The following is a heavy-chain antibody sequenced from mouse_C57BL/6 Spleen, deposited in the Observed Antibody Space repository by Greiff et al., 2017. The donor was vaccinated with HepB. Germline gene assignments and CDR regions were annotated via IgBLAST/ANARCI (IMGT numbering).Heavy chain of an antibody. CDR1: GYTFTSYG. CDR3: ARSGSSYYAMDD. V-gene: IGHV1-81*01. D-gene: IGHD1-1*01. Sequence: LVESGAELARPGASVKLSCKASGYTFTSYGISWVKQRTGKGLEWIGEIYPRSGNTYYNEKFKGKATLTADKDSSTAYMELRSLTSEDSAVYVCARSGSSYYAMDDWGQGTTVTVSS. J-gene: IGHJ4*01. CDR2: IYPRSGNT.